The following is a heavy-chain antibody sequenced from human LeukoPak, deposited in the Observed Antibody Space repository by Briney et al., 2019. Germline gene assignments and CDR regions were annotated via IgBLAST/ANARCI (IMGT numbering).Heavy chain of an antibody. V-gene: IGHV3-23*01. CDR1: GFTFSSYA. CDR2: ISGSGGST. CDR3: AKDKTVDTAMVRYYFDY. Sequence: GGSLRLSCAASGFTFSSYAMSWVRQAPGKGLEWVSAISGSGGSTYYADSVKGRFTISRDNSKNTLYLQMNSLRAEDTAVYYCAKDKTVDTAMVRYYFDYWGQGTLVTVSS. D-gene: IGHD5-18*01. J-gene: IGHJ4*02.